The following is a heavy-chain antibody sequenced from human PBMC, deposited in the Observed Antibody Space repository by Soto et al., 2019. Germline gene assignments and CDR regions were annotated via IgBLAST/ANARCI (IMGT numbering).Heavy chain of an antibody. V-gene: IGHV4-59*12. CDR1: GGSISSYY. CDR3: ASRYYYDSSGYPPFDY. D-gene: IGHD3-22*01. Sequence: PSXTLSLTFTVSGGSISSYYWSWIRQPPVKGLEWVGYIYYSGSTNYNPSLKSRVTISVDTSKNQFSLKLSSVTAADTAVYYCASRYYYDSSGYPPFDYWGQGTLVTVSS. CDR2: IYYSGST. J-gene: IGHJ4*02.